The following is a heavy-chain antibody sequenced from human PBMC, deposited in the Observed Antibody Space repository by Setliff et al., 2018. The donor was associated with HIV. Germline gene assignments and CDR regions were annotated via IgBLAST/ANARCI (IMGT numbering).Heavy chain of an antibody. J-gene: IGHJ5*02. CDR3: ARDGWDGNKCYLYNWFDP. Sequence: ASVKVSCKASGYTFSSHSIHWVRQAPGQGLEWMGWINAGNGNTKYSQKFQRRSTITRDTSASTVFMELSSLTSEDTAVYYCARDGWDGNKCYLYNWFDPWGQGTLVTVSS. V-gene: IGHV1-3*01. CDR1: GYTFSSHS. D-gene: IGHD6-19*01. CDR2: INAGNGNT.